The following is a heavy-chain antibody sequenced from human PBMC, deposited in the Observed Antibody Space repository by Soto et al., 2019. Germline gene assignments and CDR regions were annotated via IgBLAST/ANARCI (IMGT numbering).Heavy chain of an antibody. J-gene: IGHJ3*02. CDR1: GYTFTSYA. D-gene: IGHD4-17*01. Sequence: ASVKVSCKASGYTFTSYAMHWVRQAPGQRLEWMGWINAGNGNTKYSQKFQGRVTITRDTSASTAYMELSSLRSEDTAVYYCARGVYGVYVGAWANAFDIWRQGTMVTVSS. V-gene: IGHV1-3*01. CDR3: ARGVYGVYVGAWANAFDI. CDR2: INAGNGNT.